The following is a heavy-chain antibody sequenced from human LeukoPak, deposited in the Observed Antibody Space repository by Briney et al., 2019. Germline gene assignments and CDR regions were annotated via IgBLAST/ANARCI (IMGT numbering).Heavy chain of an antibody. CDR3: ARPLSIAAAGTRYYYYGMDV. D-gene: IGHD6-13*01. CDR1: GGTFSSYA. V-gene: IGHV1-69*04. Sequence: SVKVSCKASGGTFSSYAISWVRQAPGQGLEWMGRIIPILGIANYAQKFQGRVTITADKSTSTAYMELSSLRSEDTAVYYCARPLSIAAAGTRYYYYGMDVWGQGTTVTVSS. J-gene: IGHJ6*02. CDR2: IIPILGIA.